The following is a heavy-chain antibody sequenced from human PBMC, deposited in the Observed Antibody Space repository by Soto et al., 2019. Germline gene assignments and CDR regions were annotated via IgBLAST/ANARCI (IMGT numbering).Heavy chain of an antibody. Sequence: SETLSLTCTVSGGSISNYYWSWIRQPPGKGLEWIGYIYYSGNTNYSPSLKSRVTISVDTSRDQFSLKLTSVTAADTAVYYCARGRYGELYPFDYWGQGTLVTVSS. CDR1: GGSISNYY. CDR3: ARGRYGELYPFDY. CDR2: IYYSGNT. J-gene: IGHJ4*02. D-gene: IGHD3-10*01. V-gene: IGHV4-59*01.